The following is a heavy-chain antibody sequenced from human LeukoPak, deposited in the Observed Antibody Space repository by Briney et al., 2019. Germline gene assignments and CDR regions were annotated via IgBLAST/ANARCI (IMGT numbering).Heavy chain of an antibody. J-gene: IGHJ4*02. Sequence: PGGSLRLSCAASGFTFSSYAMNWVRQAPGKGLEWIGYIYYSGSTNYNPSLKSRVTISVDTSKNQFSLKLSSVTAADTAVYYCARVDSSGPGGDYWGQGTLVTVSS. V-gene: IGHV4-59*01. CDR1: GFTFSSYA. D-gene: IGHD3-22*01. CDR3: ARVDSSGPGGDY. CDR2: IYYSGST.